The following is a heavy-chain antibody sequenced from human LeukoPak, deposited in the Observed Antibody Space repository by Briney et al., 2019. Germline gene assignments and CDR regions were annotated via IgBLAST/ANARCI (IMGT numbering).Heavy chain of an antibody. CDR1: GGSISSGY. J-gene: IGHJ3*02. V-gene: IGHV4-61*02. Sequence: PSQTLSLTCTVSGGSISSGYGSWIRQPPGKGLEWIGRIYASGSTNYNPSLKSRLTISVDTSKNQFSLKLSSVTAADTAVYYCARSTEWLLRAFDIWGQGTMVTVSS. CDR2: IYASGST. CDR3: ARSTEWLLRAFDI. D-gene: IGHD3-3*01.